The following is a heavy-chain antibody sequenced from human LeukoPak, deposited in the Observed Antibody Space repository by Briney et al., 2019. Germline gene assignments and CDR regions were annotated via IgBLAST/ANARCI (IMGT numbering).Heavy chain of an antibody. V-gene: IGHV3-23*01. Sequence: GGSLRLSCAASALSPSNYAMSWVRRAPGKGLEWVSSISDGGWTAYTDSVKGRFFISRETATNTLYLQMNSLRVEDTAVYYCAKECDYGNTSHMPCYWGQGTLVTVSS. CDR1: ALSPSNYA. CDR3: AKECDYGNTSHMPCY. D-gene: IGHD4-17*01. J-gene: IGHJ4*02. CDR2: ISDGGWT.